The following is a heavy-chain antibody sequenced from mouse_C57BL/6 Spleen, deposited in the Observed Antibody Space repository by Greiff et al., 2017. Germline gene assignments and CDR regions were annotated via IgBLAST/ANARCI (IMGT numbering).Heavy chain of an antibody. D-gene: IGHD2-5*01. CDR3: TTSGYSNYSLDY. Sequence: DVKLQESGAELVRPGASVKLSCTASGFNIKDDYMHWVKQRPEQGLEWIGWIDPENGDTEYASKFQGKATITADTSSNTAYLQLSSLTSEDTAVYYCTTSGYSNYSLDYWGQGTTLTVSS. CDR2: IDPENGDT. V-gene: IGHV14-4*01. J-gene: IGHJ2*01. CDR1: GFNIKDDY.